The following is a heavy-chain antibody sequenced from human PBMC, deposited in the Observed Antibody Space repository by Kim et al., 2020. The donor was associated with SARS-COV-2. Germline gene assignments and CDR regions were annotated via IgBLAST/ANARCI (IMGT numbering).Heavy chain of an antibody. Sequence: SETLSLTCTVSGGSVSSSGSHWGWFRQSPGKGLEWIGNMYYSGSTYYNPSLKSRVTISVDTSKTQLSLNLSSVTAADTAVYYCARLCSSASCFMYWGQGTQVPVSS. V-gene: IGHV4-39*01. CDR3: ARLCSSASCFMY. CDR1: GGSVSSSGSH. CDR2: MYYSGST. J-gene: IGHJ4*02. D-gene: IGHD2-2*01.